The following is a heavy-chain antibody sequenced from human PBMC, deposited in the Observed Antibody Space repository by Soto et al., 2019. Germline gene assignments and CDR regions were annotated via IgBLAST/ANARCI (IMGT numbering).Heavy chain of an antibody. CDR1: GGSVNGYY. CDR2: INHTGGT. CDR3: ATRITVFGLLIPPFDP. D-gene: IGHD3-3*01. V-gene: IGHV4-34*01. J-gene: IGHJ5*02. Sequence: SETLSLTCAVYGGSVNGYYWNWISQPPGKGLGWIGEINHTGGTHYNPSLKSRVTMSVDTSKNQFSLRLSSVTAADTAIYYCATRITVFGLLIPPFDPWGQGTQATVSS.